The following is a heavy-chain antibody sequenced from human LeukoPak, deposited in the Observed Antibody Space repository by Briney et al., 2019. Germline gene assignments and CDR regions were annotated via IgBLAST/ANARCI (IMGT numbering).Heavy chain of an antibody. V-gene: IGHV3-74*01. CDR1: GFTFSSYW. Sequence: GGSLRLSCAASGFTFSSYWMHWVRQAPGKGLVWVSRINSGGSSTSYADSVKGRFTISRDNAKNTLYLQMNSLRAEDTAVYYCAREGYVWGSYRYTYYFDYWGQGTLVTVSS. CDR3: AREGYVWGSYRYTYYFDY. J-gene: IGHJ4*02. D-gene: IGHD3-16*02. CDR2: INSGGSST.